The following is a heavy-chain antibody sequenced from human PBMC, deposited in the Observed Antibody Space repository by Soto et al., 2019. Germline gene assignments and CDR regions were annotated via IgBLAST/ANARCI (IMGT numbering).Heavy chain of an antibody. CDR3: ASERRHVDY. CDR1: GYTLSSYD. J-gene: IGHJ4*02. Sequence: QEQLVQSGAEVRKPGASVKVSCKTSGYTLSSYDINWVRQASGQGLEWMGYMNTNSGNTVYAQKFQGRVIMPWSTSLSTAYIELRSLTSEDTVVYYCASERRHVDYWGQGTLVTVSS. D-gene: IGHD1-1*01. V-gene: IGHV1-8*01. CDR2: MNTNSGNT.